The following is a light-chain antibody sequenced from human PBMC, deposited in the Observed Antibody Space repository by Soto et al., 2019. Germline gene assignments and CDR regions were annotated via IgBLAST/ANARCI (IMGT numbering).Light chain of an antibody. CDR1: ESVSSS. Sequence: EIVLTQSPATLSFSPGERATLSCRASESVSSSLAWYQQKPGQAPRLLIHGATTRATGIPDRFSGSGSGTDFTLTITRLEPEDFAVYYCQQYGGSPRTFGQGTKVDI. CDR2: GAT. V-gene: IGKV3-20*01. CDR3: QQYGGSPRT. J-gene: IGKJ1*01.